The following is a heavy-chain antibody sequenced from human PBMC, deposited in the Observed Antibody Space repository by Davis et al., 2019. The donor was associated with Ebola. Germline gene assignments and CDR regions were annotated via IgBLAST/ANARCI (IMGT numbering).Heavy chain of an antibody. J-gene: IGHJ6*04. CDR1: GFTFSSYA. D-gene: IGHD6-13*01. V-gene: IGHV3-23*01. Sequence: GGSLRLSCAASGFTFSSYAMSWVRQAPGKGLEWVSAISGSGGSTYYADSVKGRFTISRDNSKNTLYLQMNSLRAEDTAVYYCAKEEEQQPLLYYYYGMDVWGKGTTVTVSS. CDR3: AKEEEQQPLLYYYYGMDV. CDR2: ISGSGGST.